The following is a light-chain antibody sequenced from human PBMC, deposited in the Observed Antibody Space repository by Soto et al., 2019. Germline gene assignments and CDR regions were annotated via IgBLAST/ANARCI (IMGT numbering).Light chain of an antibody. J-gene: IGKJ2*01. CDR2: AAS. CDR3: QQSYSAPRT. CDR1: QSITNY. V-gene: IGKV1-39*01. Sequence: DIQMTQSPSSLPASVGDRVTITCRASQSITNYLSWYQQRPGKAPKLPIHAASNLQSGVPSRFSGSGSETDFSLTISSLQPEDFATYYCQQSYSAPRTFGQGTKVEIK.